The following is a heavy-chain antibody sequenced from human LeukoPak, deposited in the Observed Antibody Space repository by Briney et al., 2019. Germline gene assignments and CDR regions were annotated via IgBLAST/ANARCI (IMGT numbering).Heavy chain of an antibody. D-gene: IGHD3-9*01. CDR1: GYTFTVYY. CDR2: INPNSGGT. Sequence: ASLRVSSMASGYTFTVYYMHWVRQAPGQGLEWLGWINPNSGGTNYAQKFQGRVTMTRDTSISTAYMELSRLRSDDTAVYYCARESANYDILTGYYNPLDYWGQGTLVTVSS. CDR3: ARESANYDILTGYYNPLDY. J-gene: IGHJ4*02. V-gene: IGHV1-2*02.